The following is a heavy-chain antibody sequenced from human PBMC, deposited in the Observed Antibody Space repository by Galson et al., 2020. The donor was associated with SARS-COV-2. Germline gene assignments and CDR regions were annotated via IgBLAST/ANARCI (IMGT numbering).Heavy chain of an antibody. CDR3: AVEQTRSESGYF. J-gene: IGHJ4*02. V-gene: IGHV3-33*01. CDR1: GFTFTSYG. CDR2: IWYDGSNK. Sequence: QLGESLKISCAASGFTFTSYGMHWVRQAPGKGLEGVALIWYDGSNKYYADSVKGRFTISRDNSKNTLYLQMNSLRAEDTSVYYCAVEQTRSESGYFCGQGTLFTVSS.